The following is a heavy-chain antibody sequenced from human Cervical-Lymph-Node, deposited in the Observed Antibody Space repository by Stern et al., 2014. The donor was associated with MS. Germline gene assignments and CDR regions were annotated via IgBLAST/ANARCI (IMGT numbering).Heavy chain of an antibody. Sequence: VQLEESGPELVKPSETLSLTCTVSGGSISHYYWSWLRQPPGKGLEWLGYIYFNGNTNYNPSLESRVSMSINTSMNQFSLKMNSVTAADTAVYYCATHEVAGSRGAFDIWGQGTMVIVSS. V-gene: IGHV4-59*03. CDR2: IYFNGNT. CDR1: GGSISHYY. J-gene: IGHJ3*02. D-gene: IGHD6-19*01. CDR3: ATHEVAGSRGAFDI.